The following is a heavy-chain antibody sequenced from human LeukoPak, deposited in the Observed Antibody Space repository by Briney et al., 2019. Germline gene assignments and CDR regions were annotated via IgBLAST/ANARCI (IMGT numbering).Heavy chain of an antibody. CDR2: INPNSGGT. J-gene: IGHJ6*02. Sequence: ASVKVSCKASGYTFTGYYMHWVRQAPGQGLEWMGWINPNSGGTNYAQKFQGRVTMTRDTSISTAYMELNRLRSDDTAVYYCARTPGDENGMDVWGQGTTVTVSS. V-gene: IGHV1-2*02. CDR1: GYTFTGYY. CDR3: ARTPGDENGMDV. D-gene: IGHD3-10*01.